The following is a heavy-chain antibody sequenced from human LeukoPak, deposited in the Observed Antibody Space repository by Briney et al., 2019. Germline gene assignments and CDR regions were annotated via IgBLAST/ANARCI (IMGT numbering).Heavy chain of an antibody. CDR2: LSYDGSDK. V-gene: IGHV3-30-3*01. D-gene: IGHD3-22*01. CDR1: GFTFSRYA. CDR3: ASVRGHSSADGMDV. Sequence: GGSLRLSCAASGFTFSRYAMHWVRQAPGKGLEWVAGLSYDGSDKFHADSVKGRFTISRGNSKNTLYLQMNSLRGEDMAVYYCASVRGHSSADGMDVWGQGTTVTVSS. J-gene: IGHJ6*02.